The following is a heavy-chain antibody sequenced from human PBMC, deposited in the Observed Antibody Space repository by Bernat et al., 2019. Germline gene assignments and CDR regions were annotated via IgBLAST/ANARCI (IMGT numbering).Heavy chain of an antibody. CDR1: GFTFSTYA. CDR2: YSGSGTT. Sequence: VQLVESGGGVVQPGRSLRLSCEASGFTFSTYAMSWVRQAPGKGLEWVSGYSGSGTTEYADSVKGRFIISRDNSKNTLFLQMHSLRAEDTAVYYCARYSCTATNCHPRTFDYWGRGDLVTVSS. V-gene: IGHV3-23*04. CDR3: ARYSCTATNCHPRTFDY. J-gene: IGHJ4*02. D-gene: IGHD2-15*01.